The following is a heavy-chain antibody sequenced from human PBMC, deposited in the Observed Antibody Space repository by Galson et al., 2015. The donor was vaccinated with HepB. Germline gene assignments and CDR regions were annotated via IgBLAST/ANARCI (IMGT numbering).Heavy chain of an antibody. CDR3: ARDPSGWTSQYYFDY. J-gene: IGHJ4*02. V-gene: IGHV1-2*02. D-gene: IGHD6-19*01. CDR2: INPNSGGT. Sequence: SVKVSCKASGYTFTGYYMHWVRQAPGQGLEWMGWINPNSGGTNYAQKFQGRVTMTRDTSISTAYMELSRLRSDDTAVYYCARDPSGWTSQYYFDYWGQGTLVTVSS. CDR1: GYTFTGYY.